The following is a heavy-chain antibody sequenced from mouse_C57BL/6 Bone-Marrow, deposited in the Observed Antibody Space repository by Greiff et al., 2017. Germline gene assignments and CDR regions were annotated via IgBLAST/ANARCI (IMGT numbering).Heavy chain of an antibody. CDR1: GFNIKDDY. CDR2: IDPENGDT. J-gene: IGHJ1*03. V-gene: IGHV14-4*01. CDR3: TTRSFDV. Sequence: VQLQQSGAELVRPGASVKLSCTASGFNIKDDYMHWVKQRPEQGLERIGWIDPENGDTEYASKFQGKATITADTSSNTAYLQLSSLTSEDTAVYYCTTRSFDVWGTGTTVTVSS.